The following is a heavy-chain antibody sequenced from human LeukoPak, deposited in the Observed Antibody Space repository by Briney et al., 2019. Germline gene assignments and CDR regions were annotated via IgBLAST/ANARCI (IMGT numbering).Heavy chain of an antibody. CDR1: GYTFTGYY. J-gene: IGHJ4*02. D-gene: IGHD2-2*02. Sequence: LRASVKVSCKASGYTFTGYYMHWVRQAPGQGLEWMGWINPNSGGTNYAQKFQGRVTMTRDTSISTAYMELSRLRSDDTAVYYCASALGYCSSTSCYTLDYWGQGTLVTVSS. CDR3: ASALGYCSSTSCYTLDY. V-gene: IGHV1-2*02. CDR2: INPNSGGT.